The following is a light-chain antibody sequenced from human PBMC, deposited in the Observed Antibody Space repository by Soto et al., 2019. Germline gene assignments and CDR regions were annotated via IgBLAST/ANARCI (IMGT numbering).Light chain of an antibody. CDR3: LVWDSRSEHYV. V-gene: IGLV3-21*02. CDR1: NIGSKS. Sequence: SYELAQSPPVSVAPGQTVSITCGGYNIGSKSVHWYQQKPGQAPVLVVYDDSDRRSGIPERFSGSNSGNTATLTITRVEAGDEADYHCLVWDSRSEHYVFGTGTKV. J-gene: IGLJ1*01. CDR2: DDS.